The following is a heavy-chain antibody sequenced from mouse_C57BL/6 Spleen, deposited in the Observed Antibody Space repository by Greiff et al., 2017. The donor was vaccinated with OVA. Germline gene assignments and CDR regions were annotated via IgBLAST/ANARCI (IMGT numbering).Heavy chain of an antibody. CDR1: GYSITSGYY. Sequence: EVKLMESGPGLVKPSQSLSLTCSVTGYSITSGYYWNWIRQFPGNKLEWMGYISYDGSNNYNPSLKNRISITRDTSKNQFFLKLNSVTTEDTATYYCARDQRGYFDYWGQGTTLTVSS. CDR3: ARDQRGYFDY. CDR2: ISYDGSN. V-gene: IGHV3-6*01. J-gene: IGHJ2*01.